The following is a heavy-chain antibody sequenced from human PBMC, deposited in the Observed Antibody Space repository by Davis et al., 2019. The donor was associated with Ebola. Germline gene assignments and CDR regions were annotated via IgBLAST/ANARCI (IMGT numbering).Heavy chain of an antibody. CDR1: GFSLNTTGVG. Sequence: SGPTLVKPTQTLTLTCTFSGFSLNTTGVGVGWIRQPPGKALEWLALIYWNDEKRYSPSLKSRLTITMDTSKNQVVLTMTNMDPVDTATYYCAHRVDYGSGSTFDYWGQGTLVTVSS. V-gene: IGHV2-5*01. J-gene: IGHJ4*02. CDR2: IYWNDEK. CDR3: AHRVDYGSGSTFDY. D-gene: IGHD3-10*01.